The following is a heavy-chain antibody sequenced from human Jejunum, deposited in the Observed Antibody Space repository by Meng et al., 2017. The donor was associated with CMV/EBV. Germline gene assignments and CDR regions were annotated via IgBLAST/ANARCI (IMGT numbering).Heavy chain of an antibody. D-gene: IGHD6-19*01. Sequence: VDLVQFGSELKKPGASVKVSCKASGYTFTRYPMNWVRQAPGQGLEWMGWISTNTGNPTYAQGFTGRFGFSVDTSVSTAYLQISSLKAEDTAVYYCGTLKYTSGFYGPAYWGQGALVTVSS. CDR3: GTLKYTSGFYGPAY. J-gene: IGHJ4*02. CDR2: ISTNTGNP. V-gene: IGHV7-4-1*02. CDR1: GYTFTRYP.